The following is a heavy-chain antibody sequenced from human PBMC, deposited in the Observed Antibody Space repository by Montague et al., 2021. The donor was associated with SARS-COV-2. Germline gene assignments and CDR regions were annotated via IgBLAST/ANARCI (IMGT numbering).Heavy chain of an antibody. CDR3: ARGIFTIPFIPAHYYMDV. D-gene: IGHD3-3*01. CDR2: IYYSGST. V-gene: IGHV4-59*01. Sequence: SETLSLTCTVSGGSISGYYWSWIRQPPGKGLEWIGYIYYSGSTNYNPSLKSRVTISVDTSKNQFSLKLSSVTAADTAVYYCARGIFTIPFIPAHYYMDVWGKGTTVTVSS. CDR1: GGSISGYY. J-gene: IGHJ6*03.